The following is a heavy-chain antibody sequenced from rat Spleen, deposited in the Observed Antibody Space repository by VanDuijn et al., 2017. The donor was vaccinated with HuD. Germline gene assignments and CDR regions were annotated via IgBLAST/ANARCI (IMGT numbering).Heavy chain of an antibody. J-gene: IGHJ2*01. CDR2: INSVGST. D-gene: IGHD5-1*01. CDR3: ARGGTLYFDY. V-gene: IGHV3-3*01. Sequence: EVQLQESGPGLVKPSQSLSLTCSVTGYSITSNYWGWIRKFPGNKLEWMGYINSVGSTNYNPSLKSRISITRDTSKNQFFLQVNSVTTEDTSTYYCARGGTLYFDYWGQGVMVTVSS. CDR1: GYSITSNY.